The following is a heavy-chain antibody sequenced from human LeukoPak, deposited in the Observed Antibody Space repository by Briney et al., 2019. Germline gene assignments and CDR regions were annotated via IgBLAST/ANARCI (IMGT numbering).Heavy chain of an antibody. CDR2: TIPIFGTA. J-gene: IGHJ4*02. CDR3: ARGTTMVTNYFDY. Sequence: ASVKVSCKASGGTFNSFAISWVRQAPGQGLEWMGGTIPIFGTANYAQKFQGRVTITADESTSTAYMELSSLRSEDTAVYYCARGTTMVTNYFDYWGQGTLVTVSS. D-gene: IGHD5-18*01. V-gene: IGHV1-69*13. CDR1: GGTFNSFA.